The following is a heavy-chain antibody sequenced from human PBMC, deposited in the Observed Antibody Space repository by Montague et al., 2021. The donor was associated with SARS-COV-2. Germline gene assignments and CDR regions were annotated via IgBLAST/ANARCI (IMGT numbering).Heavy chain of an antibody. D-gene: IGHD6-25*01. Sequence: TLSLTCTVSGGSVTSTTYYWSWFRQRPGRGLEWVGFIYSSGSTAYSPSLENRLTMSIDTSKNRFSLRLTSATAADTAVYYCAKGSGYPWGRGTRVAVSS. V-gene: IGHV4-31*03. CDR2: IYSSGST. CDR3: AKGSGYP. CDR1: GGSVTSTTYY. J-gene: IGHJ2*01.